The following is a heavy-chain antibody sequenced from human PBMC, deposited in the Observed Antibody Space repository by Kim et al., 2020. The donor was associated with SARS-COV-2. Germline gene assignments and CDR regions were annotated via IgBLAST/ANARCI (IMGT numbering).Heavy chain of an antibody. J-gene: IGHJ3*02. CDR2: ISGSGGST. Sequence: GGSLRLSCAASGFTFSSYAMSWVRQAPGKGLEWVSAISGSGGSTYYADSVKGRFTISRDNSKDTLYLQMNSLRAEDTAVYYCAKDRELIAVAGNCAFDIWGQGTMVTVSS. CDR1: GFTFSSYA. CDR3: AKDRELIAVAGNCAFDI. V-gene: IGHV3-23*01. D-gene: IGHD6-19*01.